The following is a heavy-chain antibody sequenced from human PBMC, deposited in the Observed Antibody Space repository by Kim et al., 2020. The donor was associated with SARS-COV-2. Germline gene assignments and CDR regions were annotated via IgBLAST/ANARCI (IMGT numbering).Heavy chain of an antibody. CDR2: ISYDGSNK. J-gene: IGHJ4*02. CDR3: ARDPRSRSNYVGY. CDR1: GFTFSSYA. Sequence: GGSLRLSCAASGFTFSSYAMHWVRQAPGKGLEWVAVISYDGSNKYYADSVKGRFTISRDNSKNTLYLQMNSLRAEDTAVYYCARDPRSRSNYVGYWGQGTLVTVSS. V-gene: IGHV3-30*04. D-gene: IGHD3-10*01.